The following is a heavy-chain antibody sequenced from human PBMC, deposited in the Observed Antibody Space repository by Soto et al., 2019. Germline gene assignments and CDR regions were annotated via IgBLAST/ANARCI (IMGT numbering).Heavy chain of an antibody. CDR3: ARSKAAAFSFDY. J-gene: IGHJ4*02. V-gene: IGHV1-69*13. D-gene: IGHD6-13*01. CDR1: GGTFSSYA. Sequence: SVKVSCKASGGTFSSYAISWVRQAPGQGLEWMGGIIPIFGTANYAQKFQGRVTITADESTSTAYMELSSLRSEDTAVYYCARSKAAAFSFDYWCQGTLVTVSS. CDR2: IIPIFGTA.